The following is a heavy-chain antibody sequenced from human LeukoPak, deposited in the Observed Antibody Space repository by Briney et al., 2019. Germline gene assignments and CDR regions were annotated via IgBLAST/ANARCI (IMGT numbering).Heavy chain of an antibody. D-gene: IGHD2-8*01. CDR1: GGSINSYY. Sequence: SETLSLTCIVSGGSINSYYWSWIRQPPGKGLEWIGYIYYSGSTNYNPSLKSRVTIPRDTSKNQFSLKLRSVTAADTAVYYCTSGGMVSGDYWGHGTLVTVSS. CDR2: IYYSGST. CDR3: TSGGMVSGDY. J-gene: IGHJ4*01. V-gene: IGHV4-59*01.